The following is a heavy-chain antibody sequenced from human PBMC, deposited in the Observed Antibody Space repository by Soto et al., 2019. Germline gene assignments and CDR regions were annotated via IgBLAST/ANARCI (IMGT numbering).Heavy chain of an antibody. D-gene: IGHD6-6*01. CDR2: TYYRSKWYN. Sequence: SQTLSLTCAISGDSVSSNSAAWNWIRQSPSRGLEWLGRTYYRSKWYNDYAVSVKSRITINPDTSKNQFSLQLNSVTPEYTAVYYGAIDIAARCAAFDIWGQGTRVTVSS. V-gene: IGHV6-1*01. CDR1: GDSVSSNSAA. CDR3: AIDIAARCAAFDI. J-gene: IGHJ3*02.